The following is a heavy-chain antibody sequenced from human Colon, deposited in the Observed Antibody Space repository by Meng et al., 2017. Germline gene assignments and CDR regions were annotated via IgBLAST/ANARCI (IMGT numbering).Heavy chain of an antibody. CDR1: GTSLTTSGEG. J-gene: IGHJ5*02. Sequence: QISLKESGPTPVKPTQTLTLTCTVSGTSLTTSGEGVGWIRQPPGKALERLALVYWDGDSRYSPSLRNRLTITKDTSRNQVVLTMTNVDPVDTGTYFCFHSSDHLIYASSWGQGTLVTVSS. V-gene: IGHV2-5*02. D-gene: IGHD3/OR15-3a*01. CDR3: FHSSDHLIYASS. CDR2: VYWDGDS.